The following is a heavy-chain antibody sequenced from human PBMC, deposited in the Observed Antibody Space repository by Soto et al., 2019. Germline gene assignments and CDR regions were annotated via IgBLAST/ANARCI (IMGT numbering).Heavy chain of an antibody. D-gene: IGHD3-22*01. CDR3: ARDRYFYDSRGYYRTLDS. V-gene: IGHV4-61*03. CDR2: IFHTGIT. Sequence: WTWNRQSPGKGLEWIGYIFHTGITDYNPSVKSRVTISIDKSRNLFSLNLTSVTAADTAVYYCARDRYFYDSRGYYRTLDSWGQGTLVTVSS. J-gene: IGHJ5*01.